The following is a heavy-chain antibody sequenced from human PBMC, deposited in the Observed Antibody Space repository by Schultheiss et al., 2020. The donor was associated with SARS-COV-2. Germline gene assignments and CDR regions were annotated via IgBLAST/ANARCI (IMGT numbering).Heavy chain of an antibody. CDR1: GYSFTSYW. J-gene: IGHJ3*02. V-gene: IGHV5-51*01. D-gene: IGHD3-22*01. CDR3: ARGGRDSSGYSPRGSRPFDI. Sequence: GGSLRLSCKGSGYSFTSYWIGWVRQMPGNGLEWMGIIFPGDSDTKYSPSFQGQVTISADKSISTAYLQWSSLKASDTAMYYCARGGRDSSGYSPRGSRPFDIWGQGTMVTVSS. CDR2: IFPGDSDT.